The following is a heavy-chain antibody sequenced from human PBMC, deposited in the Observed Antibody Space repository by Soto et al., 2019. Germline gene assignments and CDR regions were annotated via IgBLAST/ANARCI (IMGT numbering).Heavy chain of an antibody. V-gene: IGHV4-31*03. CDR3: ASRGYSYGFSRGMDV. D-gene: IGHD5-18*01. J-gene: IGHJ6*02. CDR2: IYYSGST. Sequence: QVQLQESGPGLVKPSQTLSLTCTVSGGSISSGGYYWSWIRQHPGKGLEWIGYIYYSGSTYYNPSLKSRVTISVDTSKNPFSLKLSSVSAADTAVYYCASRGYSYGFSRGMDVWGQGTTVTVSS. CDR1: GGSISSGGYY.